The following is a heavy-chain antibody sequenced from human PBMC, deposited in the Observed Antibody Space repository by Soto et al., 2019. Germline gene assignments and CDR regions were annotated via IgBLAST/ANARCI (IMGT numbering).Heavy chain of an antibody. D-gene: IGHD3-10*01. Sequence: QVQLAQYGAEVKKPGASVKVSCQASGYTFTKHYMHWVRQAPGQGLEWMGVITPGNASQRYAQKCQGRVTVTSDTSTSTVCMELTSLSSDDTAVYYCARGSSGGSGGTGVLNVWGQGTMVTVSS. J-gene: IGHJ3*01. CDR1: GYTFTKHY. V-gene: IGHV1-46*01. CDR2: ITPGNASQ. CDR3: ARGSSGGSGGTGVLNV.